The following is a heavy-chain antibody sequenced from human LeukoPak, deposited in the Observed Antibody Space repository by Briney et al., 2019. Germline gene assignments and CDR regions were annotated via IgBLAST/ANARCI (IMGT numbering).Heavy chain of an antibody. V-gene: IGHV3-7*05. J-gene: IGHJ6*02. Sequence: GGSLRLSCAASGFTFSSYWMSWVRQAPGKGLEWVANIKQDGSEKYYVDSVKGRFTISRDNAKNSLYLQMNSLRAEDTAAYYCARDKVRCSSTSCPTDPYYYGMDVWGQGTTVTVSS. D-gene: IGHD2-2*01. CDR1: GFTFSSYW. CDR2: IKQDGSEK. CDR3: ARDKVRCSSTSCPTDPYYYGMDV.